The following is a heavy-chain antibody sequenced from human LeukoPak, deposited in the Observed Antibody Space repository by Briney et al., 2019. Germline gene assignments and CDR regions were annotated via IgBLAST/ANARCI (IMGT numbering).Heavy chain of an antibody. J-gene: IGHJ3*02. V-gene: IGHV1-2*02. CDR1: GYTFTGYY. Sequence: ASVKVSCKASGYTFTGYYMHWVRQAPGQGLEWMGWINSNSGDTNSAQNFQGRVTMTRDTSISTAYMELTRLRSDDTAVYYCARAPTFDIWGQGTMVTVSS. CDR3: ARAPTFDI. CDR2: INSNSGDT.